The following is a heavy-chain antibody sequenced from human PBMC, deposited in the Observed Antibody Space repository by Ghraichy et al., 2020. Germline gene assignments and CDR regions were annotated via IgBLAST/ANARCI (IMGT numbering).Heavy chain of an antibody. CDR1: GFTFSTYW. Sequence: LSLTCAASGFTFSTYWVTWVRQAPGKGLEWVANIKSDGSEGYYVDSVKGRFTISRDNAKNSLYLQMNSLRAEDTAVYYCTRDTGCAGSTSCYSYYDYWGQGTLVTVSS. CDR2: IKSDGSEG. D-gene: IGHD2-2*01. CDR3: TRDTGCAGSTSCYSYYDY. J-gene: IGHJ4*02. V-gene: IGHV3-7*01.